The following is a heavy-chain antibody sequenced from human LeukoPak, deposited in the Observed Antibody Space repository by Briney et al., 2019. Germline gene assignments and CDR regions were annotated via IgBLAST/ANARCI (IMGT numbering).Heavy chain of an antibody. D-gene: IGHD3-16*01. J-gene: IGHJ4*02. CDR1: GFTFSRHW. Sequence: GGSLRLSCAAAGFTFSRHWMHWVRQSAGKGLVWVSRIKSDGSTTTYADSVKGRFTISRDNAKNTLDLQMNSLRAEDTAVYYCVRDSIEGATTFDLWGQGTLVTVSS. CDR3: VRDSIEGATTFDL. V-gene: IGHV3-74*03. CDR2: IKSDGSTT.